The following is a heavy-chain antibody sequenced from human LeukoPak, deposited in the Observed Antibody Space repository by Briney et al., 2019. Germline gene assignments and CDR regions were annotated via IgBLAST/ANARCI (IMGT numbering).Heavy chain of an antibody. CDR3: ASILGGTYYYDSSGYSYADY. D-gene: IGHD3-22*01. CDR1: GFAFSDYG. CDR2: ISYDGSNA. Sequence: GGSLRLSCAVSGFAFSDYGMHWVRQAPGKGLEWVAVISYDGSNAYYADSVKGRFTISRDNSKNTLYLQMNSLRAEDTAVYYCASILGGTYYYDSSGYSYADYWGQGTLVTVSS. J-gene: IGHJ4*02. V-gene: IGHV3-30*03.